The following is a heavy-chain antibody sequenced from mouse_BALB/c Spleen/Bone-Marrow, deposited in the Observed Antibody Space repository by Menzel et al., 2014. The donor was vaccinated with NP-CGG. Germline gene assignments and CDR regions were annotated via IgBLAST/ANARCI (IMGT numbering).Heavy chain of an antibody. Sequence: EVQLHQSGAELVKPGASVKLSCTASGFNIKDTYMHWVKQRPEQGLEWIGRIDPANGNTKYDPKFQGKATITADTSSNTAYLQLSSLTSEDTAVYYCALYYYGSSGFAYWGQGTLVPVSA. J-gene: IGHJ3*01. V-gene: IGHV14-3*02. D-gene: IGHD1-1*01. CDR1: GFNIKDTY. CDR2: IDPANGNT. CDR3: ALYYYGSSGFAY.